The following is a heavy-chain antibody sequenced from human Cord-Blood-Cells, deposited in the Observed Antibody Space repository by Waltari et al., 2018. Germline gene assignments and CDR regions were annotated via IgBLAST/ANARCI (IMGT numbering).Heavy chain of an antibody. CDR3: ARPATVGATDY. Sequence: QVQLQQWGAGLLKPSETLSLTCAVYGGSFSGYYWSWIRQPPGKGLEWIGEINHSGSTNDNPSLTSRVTISVDTSKNQFSLKLSSVTAADTAVYYCARPATVGATDYWGQGTLVTVSS. J-gene: IGHJ4*02. V-gene: IGHV4-34*01. D-gene: IGHD1-26*01. CDR2: INHSGST. CDR1: GGSFSGYY.